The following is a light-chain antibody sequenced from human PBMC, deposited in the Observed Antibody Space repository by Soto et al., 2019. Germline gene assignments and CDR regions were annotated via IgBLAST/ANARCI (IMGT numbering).Light chain of an antibody. V-gene: IGLV1-44*01. Sequence: QSVLTQPPSASGTPGQRVTISCSGSSSNIGSNSVNWYQQRPGTAPKLPIYSNNQRPSGVPDRFSGSKAGTSASLAISGLQSEDEADYYCAAWDDSLNGLVFGGGTKLTVL. CDR3: AAWDDSLNGLV. CDR2: SNN. CDR1: SSNIGSNS. J-gene: IGLJ2*01.